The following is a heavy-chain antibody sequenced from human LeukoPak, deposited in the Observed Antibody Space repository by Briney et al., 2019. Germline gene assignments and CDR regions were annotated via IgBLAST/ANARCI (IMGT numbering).Heavy chain of an antibody. J-gene: IGHJ5*02. CDR3: TRAAVTGTRWFDP. D-gene: IGHD6-19*01. CDR2: IYHSGST. Sequence: SETLSLTCTVSGYSISSGYYWGWIRQPPGKGLEWIGSIYHSGSTYYNPSLKSRVTISVDTSKNQFSLNLSSVTAADTAVYYCTRAAVTGTRWFDPWGQGTLVTVSS. CDR1: GYSISSGYY. V-gene: IGHV4-38-2*02.